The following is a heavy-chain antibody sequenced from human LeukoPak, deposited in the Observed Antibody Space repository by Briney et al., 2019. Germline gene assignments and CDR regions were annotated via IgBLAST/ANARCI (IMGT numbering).Heavy chain of an antibody. CDR1: GYTFTGYY. CDR2: INPNSGAT. D-gene: IGHD1-14*01. J-gene: IGHJ6*03. V-gene: IGHV1-2*02. CDR3: ARGDRDYYYYFYMDV. Sequence: ASVKVSCKASGYTFTGYYMHWVRQAPGQGLEWMGWINPNSGATNYAQKFQGRVTMTRDTSISTAYMELSRLRSDDTAVYYCARGDRDYYYYFYMDVWGKGTTVTVSS.